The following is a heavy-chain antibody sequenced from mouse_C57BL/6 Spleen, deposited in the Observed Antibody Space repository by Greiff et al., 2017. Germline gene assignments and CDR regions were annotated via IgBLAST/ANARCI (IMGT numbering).Heavy chain of an antibody. J-gene: IGHJ2*01. Sequence: VKLMESGPGLVQPSQSLSITCTVSGFSLTSYGVHWVRQSPGKGLEWLGVIWSGGSTDYNAAFISRLSISKDNSKSQVFFKMNSLQADDTAIYYCARAYYSNYYYFDYWGQGTTLTVSS. D-gene: IGHD2-5*01. V-gene: IGHV2-2*01. CDR1: GFSLTSYG. CDR2: IWSGGST. CDR3: ARAYYSNYYYFDY.